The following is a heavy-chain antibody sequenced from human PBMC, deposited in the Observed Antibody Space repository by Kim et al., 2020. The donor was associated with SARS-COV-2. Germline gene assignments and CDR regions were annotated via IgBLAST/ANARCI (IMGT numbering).Heavy chain of an antibody. Sequence: KGRFTISRDNAKNSLYLQMNSLRAEDTAVYYCARSGLCSGGICYSAEYFQNWGQGTLVTVSS. D-gene: IGHD2-15*01. V-gene: IGHV3-11*03. J-gene: IGHJ1*01. CDR3: ARSGLCSGGICYSAEYFQN.